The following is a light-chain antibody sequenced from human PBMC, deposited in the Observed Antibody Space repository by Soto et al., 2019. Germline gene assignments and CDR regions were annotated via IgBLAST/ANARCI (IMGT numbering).Light chain of an antibody. J-gene: IGKJ1*01. CDR3: QQYNSPWT. CDR2: KAS. V-gene: IGKV1-5*03. Sequence: DIQMTQSPSTLSASVGDRVTITCRASQSIIVWLAWYQQKPGKAPKLLIYKASSLESGVPSRFSGSGSGAEFTLTISSLQLDDFATYYCQQYNSPWTFGPGTKVEIK. CDR1: QSIIVW.